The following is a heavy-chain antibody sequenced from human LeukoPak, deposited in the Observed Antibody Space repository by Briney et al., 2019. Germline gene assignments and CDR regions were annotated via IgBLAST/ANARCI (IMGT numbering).Heavy chain of an antibody. CDR1: GDSVSSNSAA. CDR3: ARDPRSSSWYLSYAFDI. CDR2: TYYRSKWYN. J-gene: IGHJ3*02. V-gene: IGHV6-1*01. D-gene: IGHD6-13*01. Sequence: SQTLSLTCAISGDSVSSNSAAWNWIRQSPSRGLEWLGRTYYRSKWYNDYAVSVKSRITINPDTSKNQFSLQLNSVTPEDTAVYYCARDPRSSSWYLSYAFDIWGQGTMVTVSP.